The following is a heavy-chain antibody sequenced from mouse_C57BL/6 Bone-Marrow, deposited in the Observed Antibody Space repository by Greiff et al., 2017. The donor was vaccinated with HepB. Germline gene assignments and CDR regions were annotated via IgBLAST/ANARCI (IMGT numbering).Heavy chain of an antibody. V-gene: IGHV1-55*01. J-gene: IGHJ2*01. CDR3: ARERKRQLRVRYSFDY. D-gene: IGHD3-2*02. Sequence: VQLQQPGAELVKPGASVKMSCKASGYTFTSYWITWVKQRPGQGLEWIGDIYPGSGSTNYNEKFKSKATLTVDTSSSTAYMQRSSLTSEDSAVYYCARERKRQLRVRYSFDYWGEGTTLT. CDR1: GYTFTSYW. CDR2: IYPGSGST.